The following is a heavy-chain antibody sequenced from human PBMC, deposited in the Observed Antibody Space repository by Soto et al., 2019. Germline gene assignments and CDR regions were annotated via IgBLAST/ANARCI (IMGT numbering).Heavy chain of an antibody. J-gene: IGHJ6*02. CDR2: IYYSGST. D-gene: IGHD6-13*01. Sequence: LSLTCTVSGGSISSYYWSWIRQPPGKGLEWIGYIYYSGSTNYNPSLKSRVTISVDTSKNQFSLKLSSVTAADTAVYYCARVVAAKTWGNYYYGMDVWGQGTTVTVSS. V-gene: IGHV4-59*01. CDR3: ARVVAAKTWGNYYYGMDV. CDR1: GGSISSYY.